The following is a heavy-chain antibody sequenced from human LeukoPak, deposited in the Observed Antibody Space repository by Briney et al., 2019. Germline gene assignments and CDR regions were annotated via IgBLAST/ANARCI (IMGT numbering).Heavy chain of an antibody. J-gene: IGHJ4*02. CDR2: INTGNGNT. V-gene: IGHV1-3*04. CDR3: VGGYCSGGSCYNFDY. D-gene: IGHD2-15*01. CDR1: GYTFTSYT. Sequence: ASVKVSCKASGYTFTSYTMHWVRQAPGQRLEWMGWINTGNGNTKYSQEFQGRVTITRDTSASTAYMELSRLRSDDTAVYYCVGGYCSGGSCYNFDYWGQGTLVTVSS.